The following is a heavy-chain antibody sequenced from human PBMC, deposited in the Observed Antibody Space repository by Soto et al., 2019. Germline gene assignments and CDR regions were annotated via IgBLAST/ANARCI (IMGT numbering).Heavy chain of an antibody. Sequence: EVQLLESGGGLVQPGGSLRLSCAASGFTFSSYAMSWVRQAPGKGLEWVSAISGSGGSTYYADSVKGRFTISRDNSKNTLYLQMNSLRAEDTAVYYCAKDPRHGSSSWYYYYYGMDVWGQGTTVTVSS. CDR2: ISGSGGST. V-gene: IGHV3-23*01. D-gene: IGHD6-13*01. CDR1: GFTFSSYA. J-gene: IGHJ6*02. CDR3: AKDPRHGSSSWYYYYYGMDV.